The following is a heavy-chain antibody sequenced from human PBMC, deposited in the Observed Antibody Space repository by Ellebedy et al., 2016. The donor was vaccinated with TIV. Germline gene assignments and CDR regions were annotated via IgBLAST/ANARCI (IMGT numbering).Heavy chain of an antibody. CDR3: AKPLYYYGSGSEAPFDY. D-gene: IGHD3-10*01. CDR1: GFTFNTYS. Sequence: PGGSLRLSCVASGFTFNTYSMSWVRQAPGKGLEWVSAISGPSITKLYTDSVKGRLTASRDNSKSTFYLEMSSLRAEDTAGYYCAKPLYYYGSGSEAPFDYWGQGTLVTVSS. CDR2: ISGPSITK. V-gene: IGHV3-23*01. J-gene: IGHJ4*02.